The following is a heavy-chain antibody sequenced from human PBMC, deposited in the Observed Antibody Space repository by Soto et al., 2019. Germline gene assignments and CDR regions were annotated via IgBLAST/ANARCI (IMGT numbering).Heavy chain of an antibody. CDR3: ARGPHGQLVPYFDY. CDR1: GFTFSSYS. CDR2: ISSSSSYI. D-gene: IGHD6-13*01. Sequence: EVQLVESGGGLVKPGGSLRLSCAASGFTFSSYSMYWVRQAPGKGLEWVSSISSSSSYIYYADSVKGRFTISRDNAKNSLYLQMNSLRAEDTAVYYCARGPHGQLVPYFDYWGQGTLVTVSS. J-gene: IGHJ4*02. V-gene: IGHV3-21*01.